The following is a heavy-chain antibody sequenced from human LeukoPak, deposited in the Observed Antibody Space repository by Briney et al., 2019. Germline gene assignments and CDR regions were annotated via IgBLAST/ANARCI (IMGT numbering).Heavy chain of an antibody. Sequence: GGSLRLSCAASGFTFSNYGIHWVRQAPGKGLEWVTFMQYDGSDKFYADSVKGRFTISRDNSKNTLYLQMNSLRAEDTAVYYCARDSNYYGSGSYLDYWGQGTLVTVSS. CDR2: MQYDGSDK. D-gene: IGHD3-10*01. V-gene: IGHV3-30*02. J-gene: IGHJ4*02. CDR1: GFTFSNYG. CDR3: ARDSNYYGSGSYLDY.